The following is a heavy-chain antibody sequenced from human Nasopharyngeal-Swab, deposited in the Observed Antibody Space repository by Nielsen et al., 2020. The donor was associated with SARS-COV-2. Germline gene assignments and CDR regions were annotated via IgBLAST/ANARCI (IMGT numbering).Heavy chain of an antibody. CDR3: VRGSYGHYDS. CDR1: GFTFDNYE. D-gene: IGHD4-17*01. J-gene: IGHJ5*01. CDR2: ISTSGATI. Sequence: GGSLRLSCAASGFTFDNYEMNWVRQAPGKGLEWVSYISTSGATIHYADSVRGRFTISRDNAKNSLFLQMNSLRAEETAIYYCVRGSYGHYDSWGQGALITVSS. V-gene: IGHV3-48*03.